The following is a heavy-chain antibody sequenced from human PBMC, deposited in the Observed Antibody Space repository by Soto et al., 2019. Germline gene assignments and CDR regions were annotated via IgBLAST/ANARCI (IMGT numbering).Heavy chain of an antibody. D-gene: IGHD1-1*01. CDR1: GGSMTSGDQY. CDR2: INHRGSL. J-gene: IGHJ6*02. CDR3: ARELPQRQGRNMDV. Sequence: SLPCPVTGGSMTSGDQYWTWIRHRPGEGLEWFGYINHRGSLYYNPSLKSRVSMSVDTSKNQFSLNLSSVTAADTAVYYCARELPQRQGRNMDVWGQGTTVTAP. V-gene: IGHV4-31*03.